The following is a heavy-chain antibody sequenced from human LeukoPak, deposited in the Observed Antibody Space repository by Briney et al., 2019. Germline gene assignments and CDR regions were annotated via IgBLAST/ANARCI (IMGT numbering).Heavy chain of an antibody. J-gene: IGHJ4*02. Sequence: GGSLRLSCAASGFTFSDTWLNWVRQAPGKGLEWVARIKSKTDGGTTDYAAPVKDRFTISRDDSKNTLYLQMDSLQTEDTAVYFCTTRIVRPTVFDCWGQGTLVTVSS. CDR1: GFTFSDTW. CDR3: TTRIVRPTVFDC. D-gene: IGHD1-26*01. CDR2: IKSKTDGGTT. V-gene: IGHV3-15*07.